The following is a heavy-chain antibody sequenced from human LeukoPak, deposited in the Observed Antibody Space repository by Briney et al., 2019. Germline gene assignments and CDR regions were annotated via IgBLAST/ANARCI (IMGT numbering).Heavy chain of an antibody. J-gene: IGHJ4*02. V-gene: IGHV3-23*01. D-gene: IGHD3-10*01. CDR2: FSGRGGST. CDR3: AKDRGSGSYYQERPFDY. Sequence: PGGSLRLSCAASGFTFSSYAMSWFGQAPGKGLGGVSAFSGRGGSTYYADSVKGRFTISRDNSKNTLYLQMNSLRAEDTAVYYCAKDRGSGSYYQERPFDYWGQGTLVTVSS. CDR1: GFTFSSYA.